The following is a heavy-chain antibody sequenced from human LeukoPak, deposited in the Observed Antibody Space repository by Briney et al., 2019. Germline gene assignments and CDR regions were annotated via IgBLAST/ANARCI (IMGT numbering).Heavy chain of an antibody. D-gene: IGHD3-10*01. J-gene: IGHJ3*02. CDR1: GGSVSSGSYY. CDR2: IYYSGSA. CDR3: ARVWFGELLFDPPDAFDI. Sequence: KPSGTLSLTCTVSGGSVSSGSYYWSWIRQPPGKGLEWVGYIYYSGSANYNPSLKSRVTISVDTSKNQFSLKLSSVTAADTAVYYCARVWFGELLFDPPDAFDIWGQGTMVTVSS. V-gene: IGHV4-61*01.